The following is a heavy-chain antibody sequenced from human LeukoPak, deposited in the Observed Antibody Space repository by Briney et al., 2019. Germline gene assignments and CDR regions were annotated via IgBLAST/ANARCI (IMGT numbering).Heavy chain of an antibody. CDR1: GYTFTSYA. CDR3: ARGIMVRGVITTPPFDY. V-gene: IGHV7-4-1*02. CDR2: INTNTGNP. D-gene: IGHD3-10*01. J-gene: IGHJ4*02. Sequence: ASVKVSCKASGYTFTSYAMNWVRQAPGQGLEWMGWINTNTGNPTYGQGFTGRFVFSLDTSVSTAYLQISSLKAEDTAVYYCARGIMVRGVITTPPFDYWGQGTLVTVSS.